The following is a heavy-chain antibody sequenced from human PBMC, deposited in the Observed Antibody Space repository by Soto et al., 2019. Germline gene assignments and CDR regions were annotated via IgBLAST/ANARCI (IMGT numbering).Heavy chain of an antibody. D-gene: IGHD6-13*01. Sequence: SETLSLTCTVSGGSISSGGYYWSWIRQHPGKGLEWIGYIYYSGSTYYNPSLKSRVTISVDTSKNQFSLKLSSVTAADTAVYYCAGRIAAANWFDPWGQGTLVTVSS. CDR2: IYYSGST. V-gene: IGHV4-31*03. J-gene: IGHJ5*02. CDR3: AGRIAAANWFDP. CDR1: GGSISSGGYY.